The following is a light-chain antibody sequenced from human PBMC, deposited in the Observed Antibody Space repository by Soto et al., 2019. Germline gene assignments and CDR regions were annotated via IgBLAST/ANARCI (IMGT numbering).Light chain of an antibody. CDR1: SCVVGSYNL. V-gene: IGLV2-23*01. CDR2: EGS. Sequence: QSALTQPASVSGSPGQSITISCTGTSCVVGSYNLVSWYQQHPGKAPKLMIYEGSKRPSGVSNRFSGSKSGNTASLTISGLQAEDEADYYCCSYAGNNNVFGGGTKLTVL. CDR3: CSYAGNNNV. J-gene: IGLJ2*01.